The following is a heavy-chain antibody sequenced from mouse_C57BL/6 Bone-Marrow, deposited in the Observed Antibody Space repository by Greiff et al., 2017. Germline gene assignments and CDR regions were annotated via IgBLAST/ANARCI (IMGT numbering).Heavy chain of an antibody. CDR2: IYPGDGDT. Sequence: VQLQQSGPELVKPGASVKISCKASGYAFSSSWMNWVKQRPGKGLEWIGRIYPGDGDTNYNGKFKGKATLTADKSSSTAYMQRSSLTSEDSAVYFCARRYYGSIYYFDYWGQGTTLTVSS. J-gene: IGHJ2*01. CDR1: GYAFSSSW. D-gene: IGHD1-1*01. V-gene: IGHV1-82*01. CDR3: ARRYYGSIYYFDY.